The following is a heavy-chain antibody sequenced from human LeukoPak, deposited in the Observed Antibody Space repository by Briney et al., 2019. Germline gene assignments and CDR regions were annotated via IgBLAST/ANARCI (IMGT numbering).Heavy chain of an antibody. CDR2: ISVSGDGT. D-gene: IGHD3-10*01. J-gene: IGHJ2*01. CDR1: GFTFSSFA. CDR3: AKGGALYWYFDL. Sequence: GGSLRLSCATSGFTFSSFAMTWVRRAPGKGLEWVSAISVSGDGTYFADSVRGRFTISRDNSKNTLYLQMNSLRAEDTAVYYCAKGGALYWYFDLWGRGTLVTVSS. V-gene: IGHV3-23*01.